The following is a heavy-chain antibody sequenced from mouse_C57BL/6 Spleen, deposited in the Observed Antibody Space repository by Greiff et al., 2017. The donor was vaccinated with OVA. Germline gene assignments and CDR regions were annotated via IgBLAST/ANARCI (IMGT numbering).Heavy chain of an antibody. V-gene: IGHV3-6*01. J-gene: IGHJ4*01. CDR2: ISYDGSN. D-gene: IGHD2-3*01. CDR3: AREGLLPDAMDY. CDR1: GYSITSGYY. Sequence: EVQLKESGPGLVKPSQSLSLTCSVTGYSITSGYYWNWIRQFPGNKLEWMGYISYDGSNNYNPSLKNRISITRDTSKNQFFLKLNSVTTEDTATYYCAREGLLPDAMDYWGQGTSVTGSS.